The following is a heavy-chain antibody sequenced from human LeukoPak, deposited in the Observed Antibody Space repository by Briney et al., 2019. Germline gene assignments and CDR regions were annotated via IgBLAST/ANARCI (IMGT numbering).Heavy chain of an antibody. D-gene: IGHD6-13*01. V-gene: IGHV3-33*01. CDR3: ARDRGSRWFGPIDY. J-gene: IGHJ4*02. CDR1: GFTFSSHG. CDR2: IWNDGGNT. Sequence: QSGGSLRLSCAASGFTFSSHGMHWVRQAPGKGLEWVAVIWNDGGNTYHADSVKGRFTISRDNSKNTLYLQMNSLRADDTAVYYCARDRGSRWFGPIDYWGQGTLVTVSS.